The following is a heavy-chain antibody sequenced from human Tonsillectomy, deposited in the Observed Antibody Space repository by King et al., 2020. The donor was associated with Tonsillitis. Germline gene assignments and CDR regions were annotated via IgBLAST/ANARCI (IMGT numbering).Heavy chain of an antibody. J-gene: IGHJ4*02. D-gene: IGHD1-26*01. Sequence: QLQESGPGLVKPSETLSLTCAVSGGFITSSNYYWGWIRQPPGKGLGWIGNIYYSGTTYYNPSLQSRVTISVDTSKNQFSLKLSSVSAADTAVYYCARYSESYYSFDYWSQGTLVTVSS. CDR3: ARYSESYYSFDY. CDR2: IYYSGTT. CDR1: GGFITSSNYY. V-gene: IGHV4-39*01.